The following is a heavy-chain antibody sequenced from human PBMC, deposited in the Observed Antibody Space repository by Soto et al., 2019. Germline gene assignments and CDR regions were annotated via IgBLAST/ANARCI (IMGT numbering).Heavy chain of an antibody. J-gene: IGHJ4*02. V-gene: IGHV4-31*03. CDR2: IYYSGST. D-gene: IGHD2-15*01. CDR1: GGSISSGGYY. Sequence: QVQLQESGPGLVKPSQTLSLTCTVSGGSISSGGYYWSWIRQHPGKGLEWIGYIYYSGSTYYNPSFTSRVTISVETSKNQFSLKLSSVTAADTAVYYCARAGYCSGGSCYSLYYFDYWGQGTLVTVSS. CDR3: ARAGYCSGGSCYSLYYFDY.